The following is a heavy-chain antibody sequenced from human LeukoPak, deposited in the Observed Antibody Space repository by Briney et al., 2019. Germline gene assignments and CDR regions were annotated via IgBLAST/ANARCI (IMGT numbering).Heavy chain of an antibody. CDR2: IIPIFGTA. CDR3: ARGFYGSDQGDYYYYMDV. V-gene: IGHV1-69*13. CDR1: GGTFSSYA. J-gene: IGHJ6*03. D-gene: IGHD3-10*01. Sequence: GASVKVSCKASGGTFSSYAISWVRQAPGQGLEWMGGIIPIFGTANYAQKFQGRVTITADESTSTAYMELSSLRSEDTAVYYCARGFYGSDQGDYYYYMDVWGKGTTVTISS.